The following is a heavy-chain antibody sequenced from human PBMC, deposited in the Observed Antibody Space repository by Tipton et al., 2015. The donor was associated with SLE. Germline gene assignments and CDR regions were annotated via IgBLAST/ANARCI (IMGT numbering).Heavy chain of an antibody. CDR1: GFTFSDYY. V-gene: IGHV3-30*02. CDR2: IRYDGSNK. CDR3: AKDQGDYFDY. Sequence: QLVQSGGGLVKPGGSLGLSCAASGFTFSDYYMSWIRQAPGKGLEWVAFIRYDGSNKYYADSVKGRFTISRDNSKNTLYLQMNSLRAEDTAVYYCAKDQGDYFDYWGQGTLVTVSS. D-gene: IGHD3-16*01. J-gene: IGHJ4*02.